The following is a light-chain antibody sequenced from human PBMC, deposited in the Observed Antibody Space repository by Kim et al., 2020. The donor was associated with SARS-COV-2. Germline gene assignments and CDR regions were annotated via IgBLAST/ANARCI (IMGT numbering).Light chain of an antibody. CDR2: DAS. J-gene: IGKJ2*01. V-gene: IGKV3-15*01. Sequence: ILMTQSPATLSVSPGERVTLSCRADQSVGTRVAWYLQRRGQAAKLLIFDASTRSTGVPARFSGSGSGTDFTLTITSLQSEDYAIYYCQNYEGWPPYTFGLGTKLEI. CDR1: QSVGTR. CDR3: QNYEGWPPYT.